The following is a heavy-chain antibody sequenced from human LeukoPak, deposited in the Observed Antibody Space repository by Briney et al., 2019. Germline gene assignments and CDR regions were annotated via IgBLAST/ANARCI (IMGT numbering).Heavy chain of an antibody. CDR3: ARHRVPPRRGVGATNWFDP. Sequence: NSSETLSLTCTVSGYSISSGYYWGWVRQPPGKGLEWIGSIYYSGSTYYNPSLKSRVTISVDTSKNQFSLKLSSVTAADTAVYYCARHRVPPRRGVGATNWFDPWGQGTLVTVSS. CDR1: GYSISSGYY. CDR2: IYYSGST. D-gene: IGHD1-26*01. V-gene: IGHV4-38-2*02. J-gene: IGHJ5*02.